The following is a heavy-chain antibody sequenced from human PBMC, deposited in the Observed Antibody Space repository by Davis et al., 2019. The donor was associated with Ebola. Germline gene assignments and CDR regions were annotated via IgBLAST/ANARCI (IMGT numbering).Heavy chain of an antibody. CDR3: ARDGWGSSWVRGLDV. CDR1: GFTFTSYS. Sequence: GESLKISCAASGFTFTSYSLNWVRQAPGKGLEWVSSISTNGLYIYYADSVKGRFTISRDNAKKLLYLQMNSLRAEDTAVYYCARDGWGSSWVRGLDVWGQGTTVTVSS. J-gene: IGHJ6*02. V-gene: IGHV3-21*01. D-gene: IGHD6-13*01. CDR2: ISTNGLYI.